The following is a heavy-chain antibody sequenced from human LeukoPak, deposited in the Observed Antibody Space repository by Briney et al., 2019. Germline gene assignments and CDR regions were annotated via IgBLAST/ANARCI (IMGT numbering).Heavy chain of an antibody. V-gene: IGHV3-23*01. CDR3: AKASHYYDRGDY. CDR2: ISGSGGST. Sequence: GGSLRLSCAASGFTFSIYSMNWVRQAPGKGLEWVSAISGSGGSTYYADSVKGRFTISRDNSKNTLYLQMNSLRAEDTAVYYCAKASHYYDRGDYWGQGTLVTVSS. D-gene: IGHD3-22*01. J-gene: IGHJ4*02. CDR1: GFTFSIYS.